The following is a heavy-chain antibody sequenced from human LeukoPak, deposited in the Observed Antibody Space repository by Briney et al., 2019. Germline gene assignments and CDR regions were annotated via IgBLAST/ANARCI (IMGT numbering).Heavy chain of an antibody. CDR3: ATGPPYYYDSSGYVDY. V-gene: IGHV4-39*01. D-gene: IGHD3-22*01. Sequence: PSETLSLTCTVSGGSISSSSYYWGWIRQPPGKGLEWIGSIYYSGSTYYNPSLKSRVTISVDTSKNRFSLKLSSVTAADTAVYYCATGPPYYYDSSGYVDYWGQGTLVTVSS. CDR2: IYYSGST. CDR1: GGSISSSSYY. J-gene: IGHJ4*02.